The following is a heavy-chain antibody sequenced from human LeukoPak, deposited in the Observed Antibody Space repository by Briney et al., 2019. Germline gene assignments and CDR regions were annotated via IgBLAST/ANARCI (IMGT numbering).Heavy chain of an antibody. J-gene: IGHJ5*02. Sequence: GGSLRLSCAASGFTFSSYSMNWVRQAPGKGLEWVSSITSSSSYIYYADSVKGRFTISRHNAKNSLYLQLNSLRAEDTAVYFCAKGDKMLTWRRTYNRFDPWGQGTLVTVSS. CDR3: AKGDKMLTWRRTYNRFDP. CDR1: GFTFSSYS. CDR2: ITSSSSYI. D-gene: IGHD3-16*01. V-gene: IGHV3-21*01.